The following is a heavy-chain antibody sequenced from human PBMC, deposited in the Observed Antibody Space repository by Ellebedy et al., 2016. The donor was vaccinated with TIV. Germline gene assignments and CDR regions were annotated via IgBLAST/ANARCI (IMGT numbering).Heavy chain of an antibody. V-gene: IGHV3-23*01. CDR3: ARRKYSYGNNVWFDT. CDR2: ISDSGSRT. J-gene: IGHJ5*02. D-gene: IGHD5-18*01. Sequence: GESLKISCAAPGPNFDTYAMSWVRQFPGKGLEWVSGISDSGSRTHYPKSVKGRFTISRDNSLRVLYLQMTRLRAEDTAIYYCARRKYSYGNNVWFDTWGQGTLVTVSS. CDR1: GPNFDTYA.